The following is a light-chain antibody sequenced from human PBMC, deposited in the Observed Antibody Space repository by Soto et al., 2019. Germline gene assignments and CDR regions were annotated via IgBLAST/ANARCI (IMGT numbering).Light chain of an antibody. V-gene: IGLV2-14*03. CDR2: DVS. Sequence: QSALTQPASVSGSPGQSITISCTGTSSDVGGYNYVSWYQQHPDTAPKLMIYDVSYRPSGVSDRFSGSKSGNTASLTISGLQAEDEADYYCTSYTSSSTLVFGAGTKLTVL. CDR3: TSYTSSSTLV. J-gene: IGLJ2*01. CDR1: SSDVGGYNY.